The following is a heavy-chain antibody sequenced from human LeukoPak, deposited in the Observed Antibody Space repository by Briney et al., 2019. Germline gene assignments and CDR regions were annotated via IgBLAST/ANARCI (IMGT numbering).Heavy chain of an antibody. CDR1: GGSFSGYY. CDR3: ARKYYYGSGSYYNRYYYYYMDV. CDR2: INHSGST. D-gene: IGHD3-10*01. V-gene: IGHV4-34*01. J-gene: IGHJ6*03. Sequence: PSETLSLTCAVYGGSFSGYYWSWIRQPPGKGLEWIGEINHSGSTNYNPSLKSRVTISVDTSKNQFSLKLSSVTAADTAVYYCARKYYYGSGSYYNRYYYYYMDVWGKGTTVTVSS.